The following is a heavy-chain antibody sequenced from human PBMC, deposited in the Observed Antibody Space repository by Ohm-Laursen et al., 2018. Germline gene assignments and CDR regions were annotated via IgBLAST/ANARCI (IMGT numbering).Heavy chain of an antibody. Sequence: SLRLSCAASGFTFSDYYMSWIRQAPGKGLEWVSYISSSSSYIYYADSVKGRFTISRDNAKNSLYLQMNSLRAEDTAVYYCARDQHGDYEGFDYWGQGTLVTVSS. D-gene: IGHD4-17*01. V-gene: IGHV3-11*06. CDR3: ARDQHGDYEGFDY. CDR2: ISSSSSYI. CDR1: GFTFSDYY. J-gene: IGHJ4*02.